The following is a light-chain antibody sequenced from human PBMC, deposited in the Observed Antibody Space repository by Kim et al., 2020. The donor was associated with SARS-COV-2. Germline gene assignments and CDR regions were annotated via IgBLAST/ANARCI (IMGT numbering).Light chain of an antibody. CDR2: DTS. CDR3: QLRADWLT. CDR1: QSIGTR. Sequence: DIVLTQSPATLSLSPGERATLSCGTSQSIGTRLAWYQQKPGQTPRLLINDTSNRATGIPARFSGSGSGTDFTLTIASLEPEDFAVYYCQLRADWLTFGGGTKVDIK. V-gene: IGKV3-11*01. J-gene: IGKJ4*01.